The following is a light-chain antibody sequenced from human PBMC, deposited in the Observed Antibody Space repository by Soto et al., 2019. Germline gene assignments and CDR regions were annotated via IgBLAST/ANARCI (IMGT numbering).Light chain of an antibody. J-gene: IGLJ1*01. V-gene: IGLV2-8*01. CDR3: SSYAGSSNV. CDR1: SSDVGGYNY. Sequence: QSALTQPPPASGSPGQSVAISCTGTSSDVGGYNYVSWYQQHPGKAPKLVIYEVNKRPSGVPDRFSGSKSGNTASLTVSGLQAEDEADYYCSSYAGSSNVFGTGTKVTVL. CDR2: EVN.